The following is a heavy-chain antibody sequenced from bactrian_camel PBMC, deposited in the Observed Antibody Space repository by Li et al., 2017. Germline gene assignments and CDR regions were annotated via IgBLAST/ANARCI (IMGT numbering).Heavy chain of an antibody. Sequence: HVQLVESGGGSALPGGSLQLTCALSPGVEIAASMAWFRQKPGKEREGVAAIVSGGGQRYADSVKGRFTISKDNAKTTLFLQMEDLRPEDSGLYTCAVDPACTTITGRVSGMPVGDPSRADWGPGTQVTV. J-gene: IGHJ4*01. CDR3: AVDPACTTITGRVSGMPVGDPSRAD. CDR1: PGVEIAAS. CDR2: IVSGGGQ. V-gene: IGHV3S53*01. D-gene: IGHD2*01.